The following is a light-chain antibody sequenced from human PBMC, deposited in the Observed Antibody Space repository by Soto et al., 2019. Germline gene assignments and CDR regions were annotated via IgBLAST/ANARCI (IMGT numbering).Light chain of an antibody. CDR2: GNN. CDR1: RSNIGSNT. CDR3: AAWDDSLNGWV. V-gene: IGLV1-44*01. Sequence: QSVLTQPPSASGTPGQRVTISCSGRRSNIGSNTVNWYQQLPGTAPRLLIYGNNRRPSGVPDRFSGSKPGTSASLAISGLQSEDEVDYYCAAWDDSLNGWVFGGGTQLTVL. J-gene: IGLJ3*02.